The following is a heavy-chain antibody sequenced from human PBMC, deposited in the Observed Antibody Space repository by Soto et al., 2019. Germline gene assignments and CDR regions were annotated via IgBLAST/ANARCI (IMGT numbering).Heavy chain of an antibody. CDR1: GDTFYNYA. CDR3: ARTYSSAAWGRYYYYYYGMDV. Sequence: QVQVVQSGAEVKKPGSSVKVSCKASGDTFYNYAISWVRQAPGRGLEWMGGLIPIFGTANYAHKFQGRVTITADESVSTAYMELSSVRSEDTAVYYCARTYSSAAWGRYYYYYYGMDVGGQGTTVTVSS. V-gene: IGHV1-69*01. J-gene: IGHJ6*02. D-gene: IGHD6-25*01. CDR2: LIPIFGTA.